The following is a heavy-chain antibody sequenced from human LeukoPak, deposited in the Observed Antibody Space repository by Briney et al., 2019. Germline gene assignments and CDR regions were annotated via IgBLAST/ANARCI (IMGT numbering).Heavy chain of an antibody. CDR2: IWYDGSNK. CDR1: GFTFSSYG. CDR3: ARVRRDYGDSDAIFDY. J-gene: IGHJ4*02. D-gene: IGHD4-17*01. Sequence: GGSLRLSCAASGFTFSSYGMHWVRQAPGKGLEWVAVIWYDGSNKYYADSVKGRFTISRDNSKNTLYLQMNSLRAEDTAVYYCARVRRDYGDSDAIFDYWGQGTLVTVSS. V-gene: IGHV3-33*01.